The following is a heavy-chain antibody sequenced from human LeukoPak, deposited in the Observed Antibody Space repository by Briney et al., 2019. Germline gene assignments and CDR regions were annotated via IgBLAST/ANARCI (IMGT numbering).Heavy chain of an antibody. CDR3: ARTAMVRGVIITGYFDY. CDR2: IYYSGST. J-gene: IGHJ4*02. V-gene: IGHV4-39*01. D-gene: IGHD3-10*01. Sequence: PSETLSLTCTVSGGSISSSSYYWGWIRQPPGKGLEWIGSIYYSGSTYYNPSLKSRVTISVDTSKNQFSLKLSSVTAADTAVYYCARTAMVRGVIITGYFDYWGQGTLVTVSS. CDR1: GGSISSSSYY.